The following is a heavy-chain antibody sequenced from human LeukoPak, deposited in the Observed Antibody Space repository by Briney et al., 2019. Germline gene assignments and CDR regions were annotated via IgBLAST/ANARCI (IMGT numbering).Heavy chain of an antibody. CDR3: ARRVGYCSGGSCEWWFDP. J-gene: IGHJ5*02. CDR1: GYTFTSYG. Sequence: ASVKVSCNASGYTFTSYGISWVRQAPGQGLEWMGWISAYNGNTNYAQKLQGRVTMTTDTSTCTAYMELRSLRSDDTAVYYCARRVGYCSGGSCEWWFDPWGQGTLVTVSS. D-gene: IGHD2-15*01. V-gene: IGHV1-18*01. CDR2: ISAYNGNT.